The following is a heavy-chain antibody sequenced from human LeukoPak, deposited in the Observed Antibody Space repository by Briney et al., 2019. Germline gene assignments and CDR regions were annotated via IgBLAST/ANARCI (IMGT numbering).Heavy chain of an antibody. V-gene: IGHV3-7*03. Sequence: GGSLRLSCADSGSNFSSYWMNWARQAPGKGLEWVASINHNGNENYYVDSGKGRFTITRDNAKNSLYLQMSNLRAEDTAVYFCARGGGLDVWGQGATVTVSS. D-gene: IGHD3-16*01. CDR2: INHNGNEN. CDR1: GSNFSSYW. J-gene: IGHJ6*02. CDR3: ARGGGLDV.